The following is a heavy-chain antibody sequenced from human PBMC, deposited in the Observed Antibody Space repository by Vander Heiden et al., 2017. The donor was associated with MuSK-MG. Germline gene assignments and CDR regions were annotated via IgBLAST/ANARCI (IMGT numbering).Heavy chain of an antibody. D-gene: IGHD2-15*01. J-gene: IGHJ6*03. Sequence: EVQLLESGGGLVQPGGSLRLSCAASGFTFSSYAMSWVRQAPGKGLEWVSAISVSGGSTYYADSVKGRFTISRDNSKNTLYLQMNSLRAEDTAVYYCAKGAVVAATFYYYYYMDVWGKGTTVTVSS. CDR1: GFTFSSYA. CDR2: ISVSGGST. V-gene: IGHV3-23*01. CDR3: AKGAVVAATFYYYYYMDV.